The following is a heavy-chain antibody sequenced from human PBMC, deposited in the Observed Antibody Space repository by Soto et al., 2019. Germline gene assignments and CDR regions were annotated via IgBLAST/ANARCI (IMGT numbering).Heavy chain of an antibody. Sequence: EVQLVESGGGLVQPGRSLRLSCAASGFTFDDYAMHWVRQAPGKGLEWVSGVSSTSGTMGYADSVRGRFTISRDNAKNSLYLQMNSLRAEDTALYYSAKDFQTHYYYMDVWGKGTTVTVSS. CDR2: VSSTSGTM. J-gene: IGHJ6*03. CDR1: GFTFDDYA. V-gene: IGHV3-9*01. CDR3: AKDFQTHYYYMDV.